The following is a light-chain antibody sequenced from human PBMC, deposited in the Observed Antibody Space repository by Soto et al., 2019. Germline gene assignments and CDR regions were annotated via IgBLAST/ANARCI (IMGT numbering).Light chain of an antibody. V-gene: IGKV1-5*01. J-gene: IGKJ1*01. CDR2: DAS. Sequence: IQMTQSPSTLSASVGDRVTITCRASQNSSRWLAWYQQKPGKAPNLLIYDASTVKTGVPSRFSGSGSGTEFTLTINSLQPDDFATYYCQQYNSYPLTFGQGTKVDIK. CDR1: QNSSRW. CDR3: QQYNSYPLT.